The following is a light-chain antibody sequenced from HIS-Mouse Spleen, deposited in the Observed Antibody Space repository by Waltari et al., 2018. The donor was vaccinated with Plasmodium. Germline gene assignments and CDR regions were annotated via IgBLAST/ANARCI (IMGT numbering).Light chain of an antibody. CDR1: SSDVGGYNS. V-gene: IGLV2-14*03. CDR2: DVS. CDR3: SSYTSSSTLV. J-gene: IGLJ2*01. Sequence: QSALTQPASVSGSPGQSLPISCTATSSDVGGYNSVSWYQQHPGQAPKLMIYDVSNRPSGVSNRFSGSKSGNTASLTISGLQAEDEADYYCSSYTSSSTLVFGGGTKLTVL.